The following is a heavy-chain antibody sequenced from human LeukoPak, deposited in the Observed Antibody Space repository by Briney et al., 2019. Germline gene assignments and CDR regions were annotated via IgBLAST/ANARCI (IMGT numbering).Heavy chain of an antibody. J-gene: IGHJ5*02. CDR3: ARTTGWYWFDP. CDR2: ISHSGST. CDR1: GGSISNYY. D-gene: IGHD6-19*01. Sequence: SETLSLTCTVSGGSISNYYWSWIRQPPGKGLEWIGYISHSGSTNYNPSLKSRVTISVDTSKNQFSLKLSSVTAADTAVYYCARTTGWYWFDPWGQGTLVTVSS. V-gene: IGHV4-59*08.